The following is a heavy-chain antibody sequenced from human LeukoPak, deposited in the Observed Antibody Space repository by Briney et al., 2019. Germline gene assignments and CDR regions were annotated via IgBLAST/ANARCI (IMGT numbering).Heavy chain of an antibody. CDR2: IKQDGSEK. V-gene: IGHV3-7*05. CDR1: GFTFSSYW. D-gene: IGHD6-19*01. Sequence: GGSLRVSCAASGFTFSSYWMSWVRQAPGKGLEWVANIKQDGSEKYYVDSVKGRFTVSRDNAKNSLFLQMSSLRAEDTAVYYCARDFNPAGSSSGWSTCKYWGQGTLVTVSS. CDR3: ARDFNPAGSSSGWSTCKY. J-gene: IGHJ4*02.